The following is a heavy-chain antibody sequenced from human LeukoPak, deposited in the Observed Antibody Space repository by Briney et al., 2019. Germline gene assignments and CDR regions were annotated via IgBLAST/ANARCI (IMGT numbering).Heavy chain of an antibody. CDR2: IDSNSGGS. D-gene: IGHD3-3*01. CDR1: GYTFTGSY. V-gene: IGHV1-2*02. Sequence: ASVKVSCKASGYTFTGSYIHWVRQAPGQGLEWMGWIDSNSGGSNYAQEFQGRVTMTRDTSITTAYMELNRLRSDDTAVYYCARGAEWTQASDYRGQGTLVTVSS. CDR3: ARGAEWTQASDY. J-gene: IGHJ4*02.